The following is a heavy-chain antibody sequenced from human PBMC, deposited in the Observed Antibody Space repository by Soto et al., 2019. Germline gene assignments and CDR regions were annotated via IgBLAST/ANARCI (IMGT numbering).Heavy chain of an antibody. V-gene: IGHV1-18*04. CDR1: GERFTTYG. CDR2: ISTYNTNT. CDR3: ARWAGQVRDYGGPFDS. D-gene: IGHD4-17*01. J-gene: IGHJ4*02. Sequence: QVQLVQSGAEVKNPGASVTVSCKASGERFTTYGVSWVRQAPGQGLELMGWISTYNTNTNFAPKFQGRLLLTTDTSSSKDHMDLGSVRPEDTAVYYCARWAGQVRDYGGPFDSWGQGTPVTVSS.